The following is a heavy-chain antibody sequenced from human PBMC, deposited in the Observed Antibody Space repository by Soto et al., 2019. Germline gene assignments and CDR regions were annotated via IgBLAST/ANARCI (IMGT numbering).Heavy chain of an antibody. V-gene: IGHV1-46*01. CDR3: ARDLAAAAY. D-gene: IGHD6-13*01. CDR2: INPLPTSGST. Sequence: QVQLVQSGAEVKKPGASVKVSCKASGYIFTHYYIHWVRQAPGQGLEWMAIINPLPTSGSTNYAQKFQGRVTVTRDTSTSTVYLELSSLRSDDTAVYYCARDLAAAAYWGQGTLVTVSS. J-gene: IGHJ4*02. CDR1: GYIFTHYY.